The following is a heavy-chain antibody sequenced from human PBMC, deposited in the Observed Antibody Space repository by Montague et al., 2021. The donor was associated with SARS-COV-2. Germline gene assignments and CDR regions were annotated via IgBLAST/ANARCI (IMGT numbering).Heavy chain of an antibody. J-gene: IGHJ5*02. D-gene: IGHD3-22*01. Sequence: SETLSLTCTVSGGSVSSGSYYWGWIRQPPGKGLEWIGSIYYSGSTYYNPSLKSRVTISVDTSKNQFSLKLSSVTAADTAVYYCARHAYDSSGYSSLWFDPWGQGTLVTVSS. CDR3: ARHAYDSSGYSSLWFDP. V-gene: IGHV4-39*01. CDR2: IYYSGST. CDR1: GGSVSSGSYY.